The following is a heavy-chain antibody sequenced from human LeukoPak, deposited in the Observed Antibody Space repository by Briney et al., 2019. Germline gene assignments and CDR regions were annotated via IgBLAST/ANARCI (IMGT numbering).Heavy chain of an antibody. CDR3: AREIAAADTWDFDY. J-gene: IGHJ4*02. CDR1: GYSISSGYY. Sequence: PSETLSLTCAVSGYSISSGYYWGWIRQPPGKGLEWIGSIYHSGSTYYNPSLKSRVTISVDTSKNQFSLKLSSVTATDTAVYYCAREIAAADTWDFDYWGQGTLVTVSS. V-gene: IGHV4-38-2*01. CDR2: IYHSGST. D-gene: IGHD6-13*01.